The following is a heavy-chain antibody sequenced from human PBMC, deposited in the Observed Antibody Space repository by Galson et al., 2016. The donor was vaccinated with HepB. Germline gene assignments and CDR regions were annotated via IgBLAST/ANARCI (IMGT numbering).Heavy chain of an antibody. J-gene: IGHJ4*02. V-gene: IGHV3-33*06. D-gene: IGHD4-17*01. Sequence: SLRLSCAASGLTFSSYGMHWVRQAPGKGLEWVAVMWYDGSNKYYGDSVKGRFTISRDNSKNTLYLQMNSLRAEDTAVYYCAKGGVGYGDYFAYWGQGSLVTVSS. CDR3: AKGGVGYGDYFAY. CDR1: GLTFSSYG. CDR2: MWYDGSNK.